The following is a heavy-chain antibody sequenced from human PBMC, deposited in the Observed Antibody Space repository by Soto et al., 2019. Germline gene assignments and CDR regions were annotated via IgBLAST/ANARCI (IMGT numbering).Heavy chain of an antibody. D-gene: IGHD1-26*01. V-gene: IGHV2-5*02. CDR3: AHAYGGRSLY. CDR2: IYWDDSK. Sequence: QITLKESGPTLVKPTQTLTLTCTFSGFSLTTDRVGVGWIRQPPGEALEWLAVIYWDDSKTYRPSLESRLTITTDTSKNQVALTMTNMDSRATATYYCAHAYGGRSLYWGQGTLVTVSS. J-gene: IGHJ4*02. CDR1: GFSLTTDRVG.